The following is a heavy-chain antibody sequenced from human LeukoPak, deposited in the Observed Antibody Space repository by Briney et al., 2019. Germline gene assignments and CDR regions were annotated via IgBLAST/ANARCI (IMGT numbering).Heavy chain of an antibody. J-gene: IGHJ5*02. V-gene: IGHV4-59*12. CDR2: IYDSGST. Sequence: PSETLSLTCTVSGGSISSYYWSWIRQPPGKGLEWIGYIYDSGSTNYNPSLKSRVTISVDTSKNQFSLKLSSVTAADTAVYYCARLEPTVTTTLYWFDPWGQGTLVTVSS. CDR1: GGSISSYY. CDR3: ARLEPTVTTTLYWFDP. D-gene: IGHD4-17*01.